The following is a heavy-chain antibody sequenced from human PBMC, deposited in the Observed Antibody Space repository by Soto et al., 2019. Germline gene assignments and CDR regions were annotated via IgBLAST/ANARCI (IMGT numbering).Heavy chain of an antibody. J-gene: IGHJ6*03. CDR2: ISAYNGNT. CDR1: GYTFTSYG. V-gene: IGHV1-18*01. CDR3: AREVTVPRYYYYYYMDV. D-gene: IGHD1-1*01. Sequence: ASVKVSCKASGYTFTSYGISWVRQAPGQGLEWMGWISAYNGNTNYAQKFQGRVTITRDTSTSTAYMELRSLRSEDTAVYYCAREVTVPRYYYYYYMDVWGKGTTVTVSS.